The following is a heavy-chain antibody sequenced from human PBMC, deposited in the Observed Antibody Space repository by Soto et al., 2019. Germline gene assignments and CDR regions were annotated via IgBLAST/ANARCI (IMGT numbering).Heavy chain of an antibody. CDR1: GGTFSSYA. D-gene: IGHD4-4*01. CDR3: ASYYSNYGGVSFVPGY. CDR2: IIPIFGTA. J-gene: IGHJ4*02. V-gene: IGHV1-69*01. Sequence: QVPLVQSGAEVKKPGSSVKVSCKASGGTFSSYAISWVRQAPGQGLEWMGGIIPIFGTANYAQKFQGRVTITADESTSTAYMELSSLRSEDTAVYYCASYYSNYGGVSFVPGYWGQGTLVTVSS.